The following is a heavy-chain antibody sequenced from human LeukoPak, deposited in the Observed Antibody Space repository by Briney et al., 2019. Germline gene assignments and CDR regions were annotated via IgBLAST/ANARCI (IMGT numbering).Heavy chain of an antibody. J-gene: IGHJ5*02. CDR3: ARSPRGYSSSENWFDP. V-gene: IGHV1-69*04. CDR1: GGTFSSYA. CDR2: IIPILGIA. Sequence: ASVKVSCKASGGTFSSYAISWVRQAPGQGLEWMGRIIPILGIANYAQKVQGRVTLTADKSTRPAYMELSSLRSEDTAVYYCARSPRGYSSSENWFDPWGQGTLVTVSS. D-gene: IGHD6-13*01.